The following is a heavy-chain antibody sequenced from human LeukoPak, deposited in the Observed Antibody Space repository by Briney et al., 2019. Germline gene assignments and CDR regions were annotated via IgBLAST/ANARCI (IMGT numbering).Heavy chain of an antibody. CDR2: INPSGGST. V-gene: IGHV1-46*01. CDR1: GYTFTSYY. CDR3: ATEWELPAFDI. Sequence: VASVTVSFTSSGYTFTSYYMHWVRQAPGQGLEWMGIINPSGGSTSYAQKFQGRVTITRDTSTSTVYMELSSLRSEDTAVYYCATEWELPAFDIWGQGTMVTVSS. J-gene: IGHJ3*02. D-gene: IGHD1-26*01.